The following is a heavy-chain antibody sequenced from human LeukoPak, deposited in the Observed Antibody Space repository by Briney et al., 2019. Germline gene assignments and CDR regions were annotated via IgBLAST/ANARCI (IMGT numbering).Heavy chain of an antibody. Sequence: GGSLRLSCTASGFTFSSYWMSWVRQAPGKGLEWVANIKQDGSEKYYVDSVKGRFTTSRDNAKNSLYLQMNSLKAEDTAVYYCARDVDFGVVSTFDYWGQGTLVTVSS. CDR3: ARDVDFGVVSTFDY. V-gene: IGHV3-7*01. CDR2: IKQDGSEK. J-gene: IGHJ4*02. D-gene: IGHD3-3*01. CDR1: GFTFSSYW.